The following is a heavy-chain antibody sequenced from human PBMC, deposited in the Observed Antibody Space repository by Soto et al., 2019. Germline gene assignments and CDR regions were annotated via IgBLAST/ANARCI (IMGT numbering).Heavy chain of an antibody. CDR2: ISSSSSTM. Sequence: GGSLGLSCAASGFTFSSYSMNWVRQAPGKGLEWVSYISSSSSTMYYADSVKGRFTISRDNAKNSLFLHMNSLRDEDTAVYYCARDSTDADSGSYSGDYWGQGTLVTVSS. J-gene: IGHJ4*02. D-gene: IGHD1-26*01. CDR1: GFTFSSYS. V-gene: IGHV3-48*02. CDR3: ARDSTDADSGSYSGDY.